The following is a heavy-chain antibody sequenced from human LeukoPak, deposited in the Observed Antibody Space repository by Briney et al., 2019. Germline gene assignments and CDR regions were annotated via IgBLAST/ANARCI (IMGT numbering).Heavy chain of an antibody. J-gene: IGHJ4*02. D-gene: IGHD2-15*01. V-gene: IGHV5-51*01. CDR3: ARRDCSGGSCYHWN. Sequence: GASLKISCKSSGSSFNTYWVGWVRPMPGKGLEWMGIIYPRDSDTRYSPSFQGQVTISADKSISTAYLQWSSLKASDTAMYYCARRDCSGGSCYHWNWGQGTLVTVSS. CDR2: IYPRDSDT. CDR1: GSSFNTYW.